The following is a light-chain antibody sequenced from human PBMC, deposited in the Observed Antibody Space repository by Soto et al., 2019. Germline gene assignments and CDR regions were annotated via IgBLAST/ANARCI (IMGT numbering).Light chain of an antibody. V-gene: IGLV3-1*01. CDR3: QAWDSSTGV. J-gene: IGLJ3*02. CDR1: KLGDKF. Sequence: SYELTQPPSVSVSPGQPVSITCSGDKLGDKFACWYQQKPGQSPVLVIYQDIKRPSGIPERFSGSNSGHTATLTISGTQAMDEADYYCQAWDSSTGVFGGGTKLTVL. CDR2: QDI.